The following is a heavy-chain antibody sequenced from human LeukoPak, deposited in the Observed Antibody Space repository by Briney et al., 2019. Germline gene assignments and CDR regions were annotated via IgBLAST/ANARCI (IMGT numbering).Heavy chain of an antibody. CDR2: IYYSGKT. Sequence: PSETLSLTCTVSGGSITTSSSYGAWIRQPPGKGLEWIGEIYYSGKTYYNPSFTSRLTISVATSKNQFSLSLSSLTAADTAVFYCARLELKSGDPPVWGQGSLVIVSS. J-gene: IGHJ4*02. D-gene: IGHD2-21*02. V-gene: IGHV4-39*01. CDR3: ARLELKSGDPPV. CDR1: GGSITTSSSY.